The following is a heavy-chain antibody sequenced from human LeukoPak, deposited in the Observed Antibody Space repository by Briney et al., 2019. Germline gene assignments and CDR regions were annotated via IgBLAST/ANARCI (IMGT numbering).Heavy chain of an antibody. CDR1: GCTFSSYG. V-gene: IGHV3-30*02. D-gene: IGHD2-2*01. CDR3: LIVVVPAAMIRDFDY. Sequence: PPGGSLRLSCAASGCTFSSYGMHWVRQAPGKGLEWVAFIRYDGSNKYYADSVKGRFTISRDNSKNTLYLQMNSLRAEDTAAYYCLIVVVPAAMIRDFDYWGQGTLVTVSS. CDR2: IRYDGSNK. J-gene: IGHJ4*02.